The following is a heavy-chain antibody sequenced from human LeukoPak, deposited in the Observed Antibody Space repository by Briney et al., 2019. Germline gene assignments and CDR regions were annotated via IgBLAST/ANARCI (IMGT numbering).Heavy chain of an antibody. V-gene: IGHV3-30*18. J-gene: IGHJ4*02. CDR2: TSSDLNVK. CDR1: GFTFRNYV. Sequence: GGSLGLSCAASGFTFRNYVIHWVRQAPGKGLEWVAVTSSDLNVKLYADSVKGRFTISRDNSKNTLYLQMNSLRAEDTAVYYCAKDSNDYGDYVHDYWGQGTLVTVSS. CDR3: AKDSNDYGDYVHDY. D-gene: IGHD4-17*01.